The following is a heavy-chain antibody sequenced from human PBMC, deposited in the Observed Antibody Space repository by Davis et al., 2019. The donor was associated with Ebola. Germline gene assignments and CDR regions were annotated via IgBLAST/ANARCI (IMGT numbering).Heavy chain of an antibody. CDR2: VSHSEREK. J-gene: IGHJ4*02. CDR3: ARAVFHEVLDY. CDR1: GFTFRNYA. V-gene: IGHV3-30*04. D-gene: IGHD3-3*01. Sequence: PGGSLRLSCAASGFTFRNYAMHWVRQAPGKGPGWVAVVSHSEREKFYADSVKGRFTISRDNSENTLYLQMNSLTADDTAVYYCARAVFHEVLDYWGQGTPVTVSP.